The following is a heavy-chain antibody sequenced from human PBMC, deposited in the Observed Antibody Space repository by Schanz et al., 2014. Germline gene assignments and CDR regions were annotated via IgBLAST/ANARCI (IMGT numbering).Heavy chain of an antibody. D-gene: IGHD3-10*01. CDR1: GFTFSNYW. V-gene: IGHV3-30*18. CDR3: AKYRGYYRVSGSYRELEY. J-gene: IGHJ4*02. Sequence: VQLVESGGGLVQPGGSLRLSCAASGFTFSNYWMHWVRQAPGKGLEWVGVISYDGSKKSYADSVKGRFTISRDNSKNTLYLQMNSLRPEDTAVYYCAKYRGYYRVSGSYRELEYWGQGTLVTVSS. CDR2: ISYDGSKK.